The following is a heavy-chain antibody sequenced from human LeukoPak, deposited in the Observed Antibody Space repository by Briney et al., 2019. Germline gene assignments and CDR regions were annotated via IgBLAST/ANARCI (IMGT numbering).Heavy chain of an antibody. CDR2: IYYSGST. J-gene: IGHJ4*02. CDR3: ARGGITVTTHFDC. Sequence: PSQTLSLTCTVSGGSISSGDYYWSWIRQPPGKGLEWIGYIYYSGSTYYNPSLKSRVTISVDTSKNQFSLKLSSVTAADTAVYYCARGGITVTTHFDCWGQGTLVTVSS. CDR1: GGSISSGDYY. D-gene: IGHD4-17*01. V-gene: IGHV4-30-4*08.